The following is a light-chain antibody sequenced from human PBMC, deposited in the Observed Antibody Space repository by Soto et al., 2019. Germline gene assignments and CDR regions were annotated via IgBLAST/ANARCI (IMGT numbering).Light chain of an antibody. CDR2: GAS. Sequence: EIVLTQSPGTLSLSPGDRATLSCRASQSVSSNYLAWYHQKPGQAPRLLLYGASSRATGIPDRFSGSGSGTDFTLSISRLEPEDFGVYYCQQGSFTLTFGGGTKLEIK. CDR1: QSVSSNY. V-gene: IGKV3-20*01. J-gene: IGKJ4*01. CDR3: QQGSFTLT.